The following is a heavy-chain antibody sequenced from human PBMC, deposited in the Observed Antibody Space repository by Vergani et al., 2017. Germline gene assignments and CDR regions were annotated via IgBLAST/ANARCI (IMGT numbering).Heavy chain of an antibody. CDR2: ISYDGSNK. CDR3: AKDFHDILTGFPNYLETDY. V-gene: IGHV3-30*18. J-gene: IGHJ4*02. CDR1: GFTFSSYG. Sequence: QVQLVESGGGVVQPGRSLRLSCAASGFTFSSYGMHWVRQAPGKGLEWVAVISYDGSNKYYADSVKGRFTISRDNSKNTLYLQMNSLRAEDTAVYYCAKDFHDILTGFPNYLETDYWGQGTLVTVSS. D-gene: IGHD3-9*01.